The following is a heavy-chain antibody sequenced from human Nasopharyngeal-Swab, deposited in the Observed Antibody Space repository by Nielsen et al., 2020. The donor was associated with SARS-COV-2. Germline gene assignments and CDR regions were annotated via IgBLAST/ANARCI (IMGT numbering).Heavy chain of an antibody. CDR2: TLYRFDWYN. CDR3: ARELVHDYRGGFDL. Sequence: SQTRSLTSAISGDSVSNNRAAWNCIRPSPSRGLEWLGRTLYRFDWYNDYGESVRSRITIKPDTSKNQFSLQLNSVTPEDTAVYYCARELVHDYRGGFDLWGQGTMVTVS. CDR1: GDSVSNNRAA. V-gene: IGHV6-1*01. D-gene: IGHD6-6*01. J-gene: IGHJ3*01.